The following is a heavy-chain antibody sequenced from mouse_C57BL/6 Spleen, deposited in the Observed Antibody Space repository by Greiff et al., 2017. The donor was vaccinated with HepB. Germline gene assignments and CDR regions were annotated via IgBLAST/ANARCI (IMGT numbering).Heavy chain of an antibody. V-gene: IGHV5-6*01. J-gene: IGHJ4*01. Sequence: EVQGVESGGDLVKPGGSLKLSCAASGFTFSSYGMSWVRQTPDKRLEWVATISSGGSYTYYPDSVKGRFTISRDNAKNTLYLQMSSLKSEDTAMYYCARQSLYYAMDYWGQGTSVTVSS. CDR1: GFTFSSYG. CDR3: ARQSLYYAMDY. CDR2: ISSGGSYT. D-gene: IGHD6-2*01.